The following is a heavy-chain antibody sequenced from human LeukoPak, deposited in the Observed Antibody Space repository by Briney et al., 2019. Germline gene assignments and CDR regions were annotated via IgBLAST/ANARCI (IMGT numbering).Heavy chain of an antibody. D-gene: IGHD1-1*01. Sequence: GGSLRLSCAASGFTFSSYAMHWVRQAPGKGLEWVAVISYDGSNKYYADSVKGRFTISRDNSKNTLYLQMNSLRAEDTAVYYCAREPNWNYSYYYMDVWGKGTTVTVSS. V-gene: IGHV3-30*01. CDR2: ISYDGSNK. J-gene: IGHJ6*03. CDR3: AREPNWNYSYYYMDV. CDR1: GFTFSSYA.